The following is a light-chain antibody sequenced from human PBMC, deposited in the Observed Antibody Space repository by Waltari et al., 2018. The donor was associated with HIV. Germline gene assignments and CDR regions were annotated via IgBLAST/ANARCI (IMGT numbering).Light chain of an antibody. V-gene: IGKV1-39*01. Sequence: DIQMTPSPSSLSASVGDGVTLTCRASQNVSTYLNWYQQKPGKAPKLVIYASSGLQSGVPSSFRGSGSGTDFTLTISSLQSEDFATYYCQQTHTTPHTFGQGTKLQIK. CDR2: ASS. CDR1: QNVSTY. J-gene: IGKJ2*01. CDR3: QQTHTTPHT.